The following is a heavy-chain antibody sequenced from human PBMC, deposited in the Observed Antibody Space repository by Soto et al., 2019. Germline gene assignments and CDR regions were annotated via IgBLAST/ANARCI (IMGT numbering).Heavy chain of an antibody. D-gene: IGHD6-19*01. CDR2: INPNSGGT. J-gene: IGHJ6*02. Sequence: ASVKVSCKASGYTFTGYYMHWVRQAPGQGLEWMGWINPNSGGTNYAQKFQGRVTMTRDTSISTAYMELSRLRSDDTAVYYCARALVAGYYYYGMDVWGQGTTVTVSS. CDR1: GYTFTGYY. V-gene: IGHV1-2*02. CDR3: ARALVAGYYYYGMDV.